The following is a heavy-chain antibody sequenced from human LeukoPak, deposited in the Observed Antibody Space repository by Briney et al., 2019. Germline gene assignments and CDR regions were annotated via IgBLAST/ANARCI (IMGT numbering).Heavy chain of an antibody. D-gene: IGHD6-19*01. V-gene: IGHV4-4*07. CDR3: ARFEAVAGPSYAFDI. CDR2: IYTSGST. Sequence: KPSETLSLTCTVSGDSISRPYWSWIRQPAGKGLEWIGRIYTSGSTSYNPSLKSRVTMSVDASKNQFSLKLTSVTAADTAIYYCARFEAVAGPSYAFDIWGQGTVVTVSS. J-gene: IGHJ3*02. CDR1: GDSISRPY.